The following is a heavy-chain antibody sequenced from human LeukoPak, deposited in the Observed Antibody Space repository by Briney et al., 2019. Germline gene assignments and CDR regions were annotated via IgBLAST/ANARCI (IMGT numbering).Heavy chain of an antibody. V-gene: IGHV3-48*01. Sequence: PGGSLRLSCAASGFTFNSYDMNWVRQAPGKGLEWISYISGSSSTIYYADSVKGRFTISRDNSKNTLYLQMNSLRAEDTAVYYCAKDLRGYNYGFYFDYWGQGTLVTVSS. CDR2: ISGSSSTI. CDR3: AKDLRGYNYGFYFDY. D-gene: IGHD5-18*01. CDR1: GFTFNSYD. J-gene: IGHJ4*02.